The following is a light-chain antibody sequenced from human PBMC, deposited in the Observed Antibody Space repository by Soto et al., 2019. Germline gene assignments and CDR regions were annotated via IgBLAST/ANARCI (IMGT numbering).Light chain of an antibody. CDR2: TAS. CDR3: QQANSFPRT. Sequence: DIQMTQSPSSVSAFVGDRVTITCRASQGISSRLAWYHQKPGKAPKLLIYTASSLQSGVASRFSGSRSGTDFTLTISSLQPEDFATYYCQQANSFPRTFGPGTKVEVK. J-gene: IGKJ1*01. V-gene: IGKV1-12*01. CDR1: QGISSR.